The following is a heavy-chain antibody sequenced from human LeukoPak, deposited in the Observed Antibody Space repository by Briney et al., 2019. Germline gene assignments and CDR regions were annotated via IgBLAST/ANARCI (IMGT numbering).Heavy chain of an antibody. J-gene: IGHJ4*02. V-gene: IGHV1-2*06. Sequence: PSVKVSCKASGYTFTGYYMHWVRQAPGQGLEWMGRINPNSGGTNYAQKFQGRVTMTRDTSISTAYMELSRLRSDDTAVYYCARGIRNIVLMVYAIGYWGQGTLVTVSS. CDR3: ARGIRNIVLMVYAIGY. CDR1: GYTFTGYY. CDR2: INPNSGGT. D-gene: IGHD2-8*01.